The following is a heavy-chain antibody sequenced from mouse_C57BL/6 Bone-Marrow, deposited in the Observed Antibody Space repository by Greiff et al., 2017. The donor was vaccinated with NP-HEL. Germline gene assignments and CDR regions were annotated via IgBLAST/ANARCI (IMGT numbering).Heavy chain of an antibody. CDR2: INPNNGGT. CDR3: ARIFSFITTVVRNY. D-gene: IGHD1-1*01. V-gene: IGHV1-22*01. Sequence: EVQLVESGPELVKPGASVKMSCKASGYTFTDYNMHWVKQSHGKSLEWIGYINPNNGGTSYNQKFKGKATLTVNKSSSTAYMELRSLTSEDSAVYYCARIFSFITTVVRNYWGQGTTLTVSS. CDR1: GYTFTDYN. J-gene: IGHJ2*01.